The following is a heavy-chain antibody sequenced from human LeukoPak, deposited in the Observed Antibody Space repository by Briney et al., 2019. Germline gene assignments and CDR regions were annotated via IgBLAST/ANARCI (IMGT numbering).Heavy chain of an antibody. CDR2: IHYNGNT. CDR1: GGSISSGGYY. J-gene: IGHJ5*02. D-gene: IGHD5-18*01. Sequence: SQTLSLTCTVSGGSISSGGYYWSWIRQHPGKGLEWIGYIHYNGNTYYSPSLKSRVTISVDTSKNHFSLKLSSVTAADTAVFYCARGAMGGANWFDPWGQGTLVTVS. CDR3: ARGAMGGANWFDP. V-gene: IGHV4-31*03.